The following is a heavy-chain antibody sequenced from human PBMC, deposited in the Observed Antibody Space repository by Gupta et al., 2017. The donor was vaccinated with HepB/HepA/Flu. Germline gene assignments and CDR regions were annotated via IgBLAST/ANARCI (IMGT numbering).Heavy chain of an antibody. V-gene: IGHV4-39*01. D-gene: IGHD2-21*01. Sequence: QLQLQESGPGLVKPSQTLSLSCSVSGDSINSHMYYWGWIRQPPGKGLEWIASIYYSGSTYYNPSLKTRVTMSIDTSKNQFSLKLTSVTAADTAIYYCARHYCGANCYSVDYWGQGTLVAVSS. CDR3: ARHYCGANCYSVDY. CDR1: GDSINSHMYY. CDR2: IYYSGST. J-gene: IGHJ4*02.